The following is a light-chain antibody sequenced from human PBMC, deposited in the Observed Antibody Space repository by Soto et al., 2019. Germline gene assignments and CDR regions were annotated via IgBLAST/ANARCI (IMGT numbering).Light chain of an antibody. V-gene: IGKV3-20*01. CDR2: GSS. CDR3: QQYGYSPLT. Sequence: EIVLTQSPGTLSLSPGERATLSCRXSQNIRSNYVAWYHQKPGQAPRLLIFGSSSTATGIPDRFSASGSGTDCTLTISRLEPEDVAVYYCQQYGYSPLTLGGGTKVDI. J-gene: IGKJ4*01. CDR1: QNIRSNY.